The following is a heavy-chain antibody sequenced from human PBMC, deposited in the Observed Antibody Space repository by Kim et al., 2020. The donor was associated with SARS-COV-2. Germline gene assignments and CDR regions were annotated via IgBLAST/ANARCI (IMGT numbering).Heavy chain of an antibody. Sequence: PPLKSRVTMSIDTSTNQFSLKLRAVTAADTAVYYCARDRGTSGYFGIDYWGQGTLVTVSS. D-gene: IGHD3-22*01. V-gene: IGHV4-4*07. CDR3: ARDRGTSGYFGIDY. J-gene: IGHJ4*02.